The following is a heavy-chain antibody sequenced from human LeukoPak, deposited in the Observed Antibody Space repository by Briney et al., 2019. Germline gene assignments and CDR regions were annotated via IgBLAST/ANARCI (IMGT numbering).Heavy chain of an antibody. CDR3: AGDYAADYYYMDV. V-gene: IGHV1-2*02. CDR1: GYTFTGYY. D-gene: IGHD3-16*01. CDR2: INPNSGGT. Sequence: ASVKVSCKASGYTFTGYYMHWVRQAPGQGLEWMGWINPNSGGTNYAQKFQGRVTMTRDTSISTAYMELSRLRSDDTAVYYCAGDYAADYYYMDVWGKGTTVTISS. J-gene: IGHJ6*03.